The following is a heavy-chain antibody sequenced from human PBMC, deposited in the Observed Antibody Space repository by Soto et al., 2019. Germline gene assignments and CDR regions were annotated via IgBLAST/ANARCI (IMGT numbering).Heavy chain of an antibody. Sequence: SETLSLTCTVSGGSISSGGYYWSWIRQHPGKGLEWIGYIYYSGSTYYNPSLKSRVTISVDTSKNQFSLKLSSVTAADTAVYYCARDIGGYCTNGVCSQFDYWGQGTLVTVSS. J-gene: IGHJ4*02. CDR2: IYYSGST. CDR3: ARDIGGYCTNGVCSQFDY. CDR1: GGSISSGGYY. V-gene: IGHV4-31*03. D-gene: IGHD2-8*01.